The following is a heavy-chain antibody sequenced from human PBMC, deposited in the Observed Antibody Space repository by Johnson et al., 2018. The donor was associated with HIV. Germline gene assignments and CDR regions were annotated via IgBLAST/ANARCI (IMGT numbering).Heavy chain of an antibody. CDR1: GFTVSNYY. CDR3: ARGAGEAYGGNFRDAFDI. D-gene: IGHD4-23*01. V-gene: IGHV3-66*01. Sequence: VQLVESGGGLVQPGGSLRLSCAASGFTVSNYYMTWVRQSPGKGLEWVSVIYSGGSTYYADSVKGRFTISRDTSKNTLYLQMNSLRAEETAVYYCARGAGEAYGGNFRDAFDIWGQGTMVTVSS. CDR2: IYSGGST. J-gene: IGHJ3*02.